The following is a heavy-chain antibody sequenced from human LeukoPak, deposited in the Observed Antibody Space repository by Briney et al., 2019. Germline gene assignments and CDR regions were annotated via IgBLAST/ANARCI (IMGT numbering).Heavy chain of an antibody. CDR3: ATLYKAVATMEDAFDI. D-gene: IGHD6-19*01. V-gene: IGHV3-30*02. CDR2: IRYDGSNK. CDR1: GFTFSNYE. J-gene: IGHJ3*02. Sequence: GGSLRLSCAASGFTFSNYEVNWVRQAPGKGLEWVAFIRYDGSNKYYADSVKGRFTISRDNSKNTLYLQMNSLRAEDTAVYYCATLYKAVATMEDAFDIWGQGTMVTVSS.